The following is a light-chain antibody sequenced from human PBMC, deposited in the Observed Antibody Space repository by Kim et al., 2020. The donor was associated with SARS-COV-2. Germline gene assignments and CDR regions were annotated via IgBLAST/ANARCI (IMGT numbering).Light chain of an antibody. J-gene: IGKJ1*01. CDR2: AAS. CDR1: QDISNY. V-gene: IGKV1-27*01. CDR3: QRYNSAPWT. Sequence: ASVGDRVTITCRASQDISNYLAWFQHKPGKAPKLLIYAASALHSGVPSRFSGSGAGTDFTLTISSLQPEDVATYYCQRYNSAPWTFGQGTKVDIK.